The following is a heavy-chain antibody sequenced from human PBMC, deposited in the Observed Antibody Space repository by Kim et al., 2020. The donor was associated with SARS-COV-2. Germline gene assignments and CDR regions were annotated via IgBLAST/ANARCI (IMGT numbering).Heavy chain of an antibody. J-gene: IGHJ4*02. D-gene: IGHD3-22*01. CDR2: FCYSGST. Sequence: SETLSLTCSVSGDSISSSGRFWGWIRQPPGKGLEWIGSFCYSGSTYNSPSLQSRVTISVATSKNQLSLKLSSVTAADTAVYHCVRHCPDTSGYLNLPFDYWGQGTLVTVSS. CDR3: VRHCPDTSGYLNLPFDY. V-gene: IGHV4-39*01. CDR1: GDSISSSGRF.